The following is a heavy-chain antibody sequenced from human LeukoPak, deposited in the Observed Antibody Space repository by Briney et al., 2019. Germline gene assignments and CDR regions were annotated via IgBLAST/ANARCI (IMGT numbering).Heavy chain of an antibody. V-gene: IGHV3-7*01. Sequence: GGSLRLSCAASGFTFSNYWMTWVRQAPGKGLEWVANIKQDGSQKYYVDSLKGRFTISRDNAKNSLYLQMNSLRAEDTAVYYCASLRITIFGVVDYWGQGTLVTVSS. J-gene: IGHJ4*02. CDR3: ASLRITIFGVVDY. CDR2: IKQDGSQK. CDR1: GFTFSNYW. D-gene: IGHD3-3*01.